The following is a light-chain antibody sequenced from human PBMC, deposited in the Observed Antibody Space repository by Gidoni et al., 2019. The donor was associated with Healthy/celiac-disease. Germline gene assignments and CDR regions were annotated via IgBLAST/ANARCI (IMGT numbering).Light chain of an antibody. CDR2: GAS. J-gene: IGKJ2*01. CDR1: QSVSSSY. CDR3: QQYGSSSYT. Sequence: EIVLTQSPGTLSLSPGERATLSCRASQSVSSSYLAWYQQKPGQAPRLLIYGASSRATGIPDRFSCSGSGTDFTLTISRLEPEDFAVYYCQQYGSSSYTFGQXTKLEIK. V-gene: IGKV3-20*01.